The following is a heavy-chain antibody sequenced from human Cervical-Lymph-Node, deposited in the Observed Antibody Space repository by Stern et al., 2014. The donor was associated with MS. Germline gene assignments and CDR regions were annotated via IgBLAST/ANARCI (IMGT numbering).Heavy chain of an antibody. V-gene: IGHV1-69*01. CDR2: FIPIFETA. D-gene: IGHD2-2*01. Sequence: VQLVASGAEVSKPGSSVRLSCKLTGGTLKNYGISWVREAPGQGLEWMGGFIPIFETANVAQRFQGIVTITADESTSTVEMELSGLRAEDTAGYYCATVGYCNSRSCIGYYYGMDVWGQGTTVTVPS. J-gene: IGHJ6*02. CDR1: GGTLKNYG. CDR3: ATVGYCNSRSCIGYYYGMDV.